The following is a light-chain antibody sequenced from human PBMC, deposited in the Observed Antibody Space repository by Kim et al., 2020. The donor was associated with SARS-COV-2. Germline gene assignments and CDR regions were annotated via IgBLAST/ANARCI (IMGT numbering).Light chain of an antibody. Sequence: SPGERATLSCRASQSVSSSYLAWYQQKPGQAPRLLIYGASSRATGIPDRFSGSGSVTDFTLTISRLEPEDFAVYYCQQYGSSPGYTFGQGTKLEIK. CDR2: GAS. V-gene: IGKV3-20*01. CDR1: QSVSSSY. CDR3: QQYGSSPGYT. J-gene: IGKJ2*01.